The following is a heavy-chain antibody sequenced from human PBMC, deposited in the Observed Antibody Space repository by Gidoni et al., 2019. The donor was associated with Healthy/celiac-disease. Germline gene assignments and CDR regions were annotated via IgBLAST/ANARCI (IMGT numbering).Heavy chain of an antibody. CDR1: GLTFSSYA. D-gene: IGHD6-19*01. J-gene: IGHJ5*02. CDR3: ARDKEQWLVLNWFDP. Sequence: QVQLVESGGGVVQPGRSLRLSCAASGLTFSSYAMHWVRQAPGKGLEWVAVISYDGSNKYYADSVKGRFTISRDNSKNTLYLQMNSLRAEDTAVYYCARDKEQWLVLNWFDPWGQGTLVTVSS. V-gene: IGHV3-30-3*01. CDR2: ISYDGSNK.